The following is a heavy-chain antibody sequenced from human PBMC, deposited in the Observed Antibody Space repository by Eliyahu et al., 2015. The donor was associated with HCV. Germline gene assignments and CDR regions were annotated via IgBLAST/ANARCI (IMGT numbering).Heavy chain of an antibody. J-gene: IGHJ5*02. CDR2: VDYSGTT. V-gene: IGHV4-59*01. CDR1: GGSIRGFY. CDR3: ARRVGANWFDX. Sequence: QVQLQESGPGLVRPSETLSLTCTXAGGSIRGFYPTWLRPPPGKGLEWIGYVDYSGTTRSNPSLTSRVTITMDTSRNQFSLRLRSVTAADTALYYCARRVGANWFDXWGQGALVTVSS. D-gene: IGHD1-26*01.